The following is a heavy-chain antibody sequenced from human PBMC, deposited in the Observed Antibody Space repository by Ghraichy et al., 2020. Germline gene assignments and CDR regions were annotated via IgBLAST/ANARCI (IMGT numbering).Heavy chain of an antibody. CDR3: ASSPYYYDSSGYRNFDY. CDR2: IYYSGST. D-gene: IGHD3-22*01. Sequence: SETLSLTCTVSGGSISSGDYYWTWIRQPPGKGLEWIGYIYYSGSTYYNPSLKSRLTISVDTSKNQFSLKLSSVTATDTAVYYCASSPYYYDSSGYRNFDYWGQGTLVTVSS. CDR1: GGSISSGDYY. J-gene: IGHJ4*02. V-gene: IGHV4-30-4*01.